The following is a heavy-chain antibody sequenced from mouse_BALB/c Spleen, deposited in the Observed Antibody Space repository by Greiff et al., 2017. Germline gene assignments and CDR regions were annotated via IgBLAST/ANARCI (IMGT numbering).Heavy chain of an antibody. Sequence: VHVKQSGPELMKPGASVKISCKASGYSFTSYYMHWVKQSHGKSLEWIGYIDPFNGGTSYNQKFKGKATLTVDKSSSTAYMHLSSLTSEDSAVYYCARYGNYVLDYWGQGTSVTVSS. CDR2: IDPFNGGT. CDR3: ARYGNYVLDY. V-gene: IGHV1S135*01. D-gene: IGHD2-1*01. J-gene: IGHJ4*01. CDR1: GYSFTSYY.